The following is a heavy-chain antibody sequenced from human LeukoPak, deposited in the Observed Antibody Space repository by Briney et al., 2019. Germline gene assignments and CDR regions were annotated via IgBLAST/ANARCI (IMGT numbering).Heavy chain of an antibody. CDR3: ARHKSRDAKDFWSGYSEPLDS. J-gene: IGHJ4*02. CDR1: GGSISSGGYY. V-gene: IGHV4-31*03. D-gene: IGHD3-3*01. CDR2: IYYSGST. Sequence: SETLSLTCTVSGGSISSGGYYWSWIRQHPGKGLEWIGYIYYSGSTYYNPSLKSRVTISVDTSKNQFSLKLSSVTAADTAVYYCARHKSRDAKDFWSGYSEPLDSWGQGTLVTVSS.